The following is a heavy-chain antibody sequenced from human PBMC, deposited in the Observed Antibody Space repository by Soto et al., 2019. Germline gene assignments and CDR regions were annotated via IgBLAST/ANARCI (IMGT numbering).Heavy chain of an antibody. J-gene: IGHJ4*02. CDR1: GYTFSHYW. CDR3: SYDTLGPKHF. Sequence: GGSLRLSCAASGYTFSHYWMHWVRQAPGKGLVWVSRVNPDGTITTYADSVKGRFTISRDNAKNTLYLPMNSLGGEDTAVYYFSYDTLGPKHFWGQGPPVHVSS. V-gene: IGHV3-74*01. CDR2: VNPDGTIT. D-gene: IGHD3-9*01.